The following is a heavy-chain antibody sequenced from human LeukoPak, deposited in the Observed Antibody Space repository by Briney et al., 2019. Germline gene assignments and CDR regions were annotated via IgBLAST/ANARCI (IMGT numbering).Heavy chain of an antibody. J-gene: IGHJ3*02. CDR2: ISVSGDST. CDR1: GFGFSTYA. CDR3: ARACSGGSCYLAVFDI. Sequence: GGSLRLSCAASGFGFSTYAMSWVRQAPGKGLEWVSAISVSGDSTYYADSVKGRYTISRDNSKNTLYLQMNSLRVEDTAVYYCARACSGGSCYLAVFDIWGQGTRVTVSS. V-gene: IGHV3-23*01. D-gene: IGHD2-15*01.